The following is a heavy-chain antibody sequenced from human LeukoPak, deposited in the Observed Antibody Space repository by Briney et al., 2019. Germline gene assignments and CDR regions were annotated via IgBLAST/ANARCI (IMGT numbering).Heavy chain of an antibody. V-gene: IGHV3-23*01. Sequence: AGSLRLSCAASGFTFSTYAISWVRQAPGKGLEWVSGVSPSGNTTYYPDSVKGRFAISRDNAKNTVYLQMNSVRADDTAVYYCVRESRYRDYFDYWGQGTMVTVSS. D-gene: IGHD1-14*01. CDR3: VRESRYRDYFDY. CDR2: VSPSGNTT. J-gene: IGHJ4*02. CDR1: GFTFSTYA.